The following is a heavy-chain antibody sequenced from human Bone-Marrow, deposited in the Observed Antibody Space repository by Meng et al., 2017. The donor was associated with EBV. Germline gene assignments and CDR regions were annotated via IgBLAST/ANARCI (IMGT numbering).Heavy chain of an antibody. D-gene: IGHD6-19*01. V-gene: IGHV4-34*01. CDR1: GGSCGGYY. CDR3: ARAFPSWQSPRLDPFGA. J-gene: IGHJ5*02. CDR2: INHSGST. Sequence: VHLQQCGARRLEPSETLSLPCAVDGGSCGGYYWSWIRQPTGKGLEWIGEINHSGSTNYNPSLKSRVTISVDTSKNQFSLKLSSVTAADTAVYYCARAFPSWQSPRLDPFGAWGQGTLVTVSS.